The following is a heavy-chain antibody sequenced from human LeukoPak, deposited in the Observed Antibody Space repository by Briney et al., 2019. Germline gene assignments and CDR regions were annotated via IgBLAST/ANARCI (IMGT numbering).Heavy chain of an antibody. J-gene: IGHJ6*03. Sequence: SETLSLTCTVSGGSIGSYYWSWIRQPPGKGLEWIGYIYTSGSTNYNPSLKSRVTISVDTSKNQFSLKLSSVTAADTAVYYCARLGCSSTSCPNYYYYYMDVWGKGTTVTVSS. CDR2: IYTSGST. CDR3: ARLGCSSTSCPNYYYYYMDV. CDR1: GGSIGSYY. D-gene: IGHD2-2*01. V-gene: IGHV4-4*09.